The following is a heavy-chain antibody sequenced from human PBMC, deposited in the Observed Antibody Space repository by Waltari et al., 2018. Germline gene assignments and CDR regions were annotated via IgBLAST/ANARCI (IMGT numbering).Heavy chain of an antibody. Sequence: QVQLVESGGGVVQPGRSLRLSCAASGFTFSSYGMHWVRQAPGKGREWVAVIWYDGINKYYADSVKGRFTISRDNSKNTLYLQMNSLRAEDTAVYYCARDLGGWGQGTLVTVSS. CDR1: GFTFSSYG. V-gene: IGHV3-33*01. J-gene: IGHJ4*02. CDR3: ARDLGG. CDR2: IWYDGINK.